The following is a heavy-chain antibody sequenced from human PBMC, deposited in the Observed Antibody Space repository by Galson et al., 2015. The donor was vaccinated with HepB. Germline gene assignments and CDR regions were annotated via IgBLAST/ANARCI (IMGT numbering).Heavy chain of an antibody. V-gene: IGHV3-30*18. CDR3: AKDAGWFDP. CDR2: ISYDGSNK. CDR1: GFTFSSYG. Sequence: SLRLSCAASGFTFSSYGMHWVRQAPGKGLEWVAVISYDGSNKYYADSVKGRFTISRDNSKNTLYLQMNSLRAEDTAVYYCAKDAGWFDPWGQGTLVTVSS. J-gene: IGHJ5*02.